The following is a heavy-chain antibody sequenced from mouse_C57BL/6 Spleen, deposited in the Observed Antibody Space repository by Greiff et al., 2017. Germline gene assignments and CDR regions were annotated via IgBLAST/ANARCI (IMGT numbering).Heavy chain of an antibody. J-gene: IGHJ4*01. V-gene: IGHV3-6*01. CDR3: ARGGTYPAAMDY. D-gene: IGHD3-3*01. CDR1: GYSITSGYY. CDR2: ISYDGSN. Sequence: ESGPGLVKPSPSLSLTCSVTGYSITSGYYWNWIRQFPGNKLEWMGYISYDGSNNYNPSLKNRIAITRDTSKNQFFLKLNSVTTENTATYDCARGGTYPAAMDYWGQGTSVTVSS.